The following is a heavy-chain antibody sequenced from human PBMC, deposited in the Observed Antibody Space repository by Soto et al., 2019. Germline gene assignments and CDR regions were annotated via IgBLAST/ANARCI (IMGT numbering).Heavy chain of an antibody. CDR2: ISPSNGYI. CDR3: VRGTRGSSWGDAFDI. Sequence: EVQLVESGGGLVKPGGSLRLSCTASGFTFSNYYMNWIRHAPGKGLEWVSSISPSNGYIYYSASVKGRFTISRHNAKNSLYLQMNSLRAQDTALYYRVRGTRGSSWGDAFDIWGQGTMVTVSS. J-gene: IGHJ3*02. D-gene: IGHD6-13*01. V-gene: IGHV3-21*01. CDR1: GFTFSNYY.